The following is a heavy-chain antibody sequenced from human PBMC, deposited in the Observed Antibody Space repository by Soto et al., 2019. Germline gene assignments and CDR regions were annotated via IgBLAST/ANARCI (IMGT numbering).Heavy chain of an antibody. Sequence: GGSLGLSFEASGSPFSGYGMHWFRQSPGKGLEWVAVISYYGTNEYYEDSVKGRFTISRDNSKNTLYLQMNSLRIEDTAVYFCAKEDPSGRYSLDYWGQGSQVTVSS. CDR3: AKEDPSGRYSLDY. D-gene: IGHD1-26*01. V-gene: IGHV3-30*18. CDR1: GSPFSGYG. CDR2: ISYYGTNE. J-gene: IGHJ4*02.